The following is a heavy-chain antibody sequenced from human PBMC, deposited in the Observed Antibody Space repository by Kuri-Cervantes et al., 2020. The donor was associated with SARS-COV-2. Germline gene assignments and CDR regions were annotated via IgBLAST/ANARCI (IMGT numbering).Heavy chain of an antibody. D-gene: IGHD2-2*01. CDR1: RFTFSSYA. J-gene: IGHJ6*02. V-gene: IGHV3-30-3*01. CDR3: ARDLGVVVPAIDYGMDV. CDR2: ISYDGSNK. Sequence: GGSLRLSCAASRFTFSSYAMHWVRQAPGKGLEWVAVISYDGSNKYYADSVKGRFTISRDNSKNTLYLQMNSLRAEDTAVYYCARDLGVVVPAIDYGMDVWGQGTTVTVSS.